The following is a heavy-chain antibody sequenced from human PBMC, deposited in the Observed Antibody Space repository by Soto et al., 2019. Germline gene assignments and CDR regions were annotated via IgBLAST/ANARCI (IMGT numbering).Heavy chain of an antibody. D-gene: IGHD6-13*01. V-gene: IGHV1-69*08. J-gene: IGHJ6*02. CDR1: GGTFSSYT. CDR2: IIPILGTA. Sequence: GASVKVSCKASGGTFSSYTISWVRQAPGQGLEWMGRIIPILGTANYAQKFQGRVTITADKSTSTAYMELSSLRSEDTAVYYCARQQLVSHYYGMAVWGQGTTVTVSS. CDR3: ARQQLVSHYYGMAV.